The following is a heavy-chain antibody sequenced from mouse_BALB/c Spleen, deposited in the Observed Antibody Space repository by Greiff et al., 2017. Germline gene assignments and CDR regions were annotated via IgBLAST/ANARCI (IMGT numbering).Heavy chain of an antibody. Sequence: QVHVKQSGAELVRPGASLSLSCKASGYTFTDYEMHWVNQTPVHGLEWIGAIDPETGCTAYNQKLKGKATLTADTSSSTAYMRLRSLTSEDSAVYYCTRRGFTTAPFDYWGQGTTLTVSS. J-gene: IGHJ2*01. CDR3: TRRGFTTAPFDY. D-gene: IGHD1-2*01. V-gene: IGHV1-15*01. CDR1: GYTFTDYE. CDR2: IDPETGCT.